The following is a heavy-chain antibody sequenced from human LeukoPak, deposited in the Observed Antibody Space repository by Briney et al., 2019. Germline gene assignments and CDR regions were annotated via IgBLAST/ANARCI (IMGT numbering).Heavy chain of an antibody. V-gene: IGHV5-51*01. CDR1: GDRFTNYW. Sequence: GESLKISCKGSGDRFTNYWIGWVRQMPGKGLEWMGIIYPGDSDTRYSPSFQGQVTISADRATSTAYLQWSSLKASDSAMYYCARRTLRSQNWFSPWGQGTSVTVSS. CDR3: ARRTLRSQNWFSP. D-gene: IGHD3-10*01. CDR2: IYPGDSDT. J-gene: IGHJ5*02.